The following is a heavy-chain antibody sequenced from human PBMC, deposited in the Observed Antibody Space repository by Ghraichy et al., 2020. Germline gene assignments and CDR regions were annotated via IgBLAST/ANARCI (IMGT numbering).Heavy chain of an antibody. CDR2: LNGGTT. CDR3: ARIRGASNYNALDV. Sequence: GSLRLSCAASGFSLLSYAMSWVRQAPGKGLEWVSGLNGGTTYYTDSVKGRFTISRDNSKNTVYLQMNSLRAEDTAVYYCARIRGASNYNALDVWGQGTTVIVSS. J-gene: IGHJ6*02. V-gene: IGHV3-23*01. D-gene: IGHD2-8*01. CDR1: GFSLLSYA.